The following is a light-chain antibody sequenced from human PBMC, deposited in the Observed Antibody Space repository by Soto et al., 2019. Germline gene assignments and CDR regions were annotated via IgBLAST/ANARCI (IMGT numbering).Light chain of an antibody. CDR3: QRYNNGPPVT. CDR2: AAS. V-gene: IGKV1-27*01. Sequence: DIQMTQSPSSLSASVGDRVTITCRASQDTNNYLAWYQQKPGKPPKLLIYAASTLQSGVPSRFSGGGSGTDFTLTINSLQPEDVATDYCQRYNNGPPVTFGPGTKV. CDR1: QDTNNY. J-gene: IGKJ3*01.